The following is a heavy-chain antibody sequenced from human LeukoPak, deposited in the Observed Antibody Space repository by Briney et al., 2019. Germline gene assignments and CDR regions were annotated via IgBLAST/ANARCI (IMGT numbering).Heavy chain of an antibody. Sequence: GGSLRLSCAASGFTFSSYEMNWVRQAPGKGLEWVSYISSGSTIYYADSVKGRFTISRDNAKNSLYLQMNSLRAEDTAVYYCAKGRGSFDDWGQGTLVTVSS. CDR2: ISSGSTI. V-gene: IGHV3-48*03. J-gene: IGHJ4*02. CDR3: AKGRGSFDD. CDR1: GFTFSSYE. D-gene: IGHD3-10*01.